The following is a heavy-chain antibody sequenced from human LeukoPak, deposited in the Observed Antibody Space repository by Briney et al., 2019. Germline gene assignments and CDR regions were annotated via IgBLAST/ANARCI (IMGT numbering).Heavy chain of an antibody. Sequence: GASVKVSCKASVYTFTSYDINWVRQATGQGLEWMGWMNPNSGTTGYAQKFQGRVTMTRNTSISTAYMELSSLRSEDTAVYYCARGGFYGGDSWFDPWGQGTLVTVSS. CDR2: MNPNSGTT. J-gene: IGHJ5*02. CDR1: VYTFTSYD. D-gene: IGHD4-23*01. V-gene: IGHV1-8*01. CDR3: ARGGFYGGDSWFDP.